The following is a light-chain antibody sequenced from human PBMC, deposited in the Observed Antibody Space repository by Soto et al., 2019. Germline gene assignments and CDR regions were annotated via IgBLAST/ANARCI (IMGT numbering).Light chain of an antibody. CDR1: QSVSSSY. J-gene: IGKJ1*01. CDR3: QQDGSSPPTWT. Sequence: EIVLTQSPGTLSLSPGERATLSCRASQSVSSSYLAWYQQKPGQAPRLLIYGASSRATGIPDRFSVSGSGKNFTFTLSRLEAESFGGYYVQQDGSSPPTWTVGQRTKVEIK. V-gene: IGKV3-20*01. CDR2: GAS.